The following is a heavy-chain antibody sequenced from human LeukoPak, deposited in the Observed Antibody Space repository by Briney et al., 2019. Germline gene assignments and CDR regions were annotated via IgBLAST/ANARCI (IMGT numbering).Heavy chain of an antibody. J-gene: IGHJ4*02. Sequence: GASVKVSCKASGYPFSAHFLNWVRQAPGQGLEWMGWIDTNTGNPTYAQGFIGRFVFSLDTSVTTAYLQISSLKTEDTAVYYCARGYDTTGYFSYWGQGTLVTVSS. CDR2: IDTNTGNP. CDR1: GYPFSAHF. CDR3: ARGYDTTGYFSY. V-gene: IGHV7-4-1*02. D-gene: IGHD3-22*01.